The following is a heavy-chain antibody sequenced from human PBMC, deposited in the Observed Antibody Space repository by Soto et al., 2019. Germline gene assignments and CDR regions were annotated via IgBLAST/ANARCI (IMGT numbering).Heavy chain of an antibody. D-gene: IGHD2-21*02. CDR2: ISAYNGNT. Sequence: ASVKVSCKASGYTFTSYGISWVRQAPGQGLEWMGWISAYNGNTNYAQKLQGRVTMTTDTSTSTAYMELRSLRSDDTAVYYCARNPYCGGDCYTPPAYWGQGTLVTVS. J-gene: IGHJ4*02. V-gene: IGHV1-18*01. CDR1: GYTFTSYG. CDR3: ARNPYCGGDCYTPPAY.